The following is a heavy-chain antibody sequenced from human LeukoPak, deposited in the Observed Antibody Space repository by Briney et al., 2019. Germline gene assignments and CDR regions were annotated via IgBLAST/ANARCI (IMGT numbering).Heavy chain of an antibody. V-gene: IGHV4-39*01. J-gene: IGHJ4*02. CDR1: GGSISSSSYY. CDR2: IYYSGST. Sequence: PSETLSLTCTVSGGSISSSSYYWGWIRQPPGKGLEWIGSIYYSGSTYYNPSLKSRVTISVDTSKNQFSLKLSSVTAADTAVYYCARHRKSLSYDSSGYYLEVGATDYWGQGTLVTVSS. D-gene: IGHD3-22*01. CDR3: ARHRKSLSYDSSGYYLEVGATDY.